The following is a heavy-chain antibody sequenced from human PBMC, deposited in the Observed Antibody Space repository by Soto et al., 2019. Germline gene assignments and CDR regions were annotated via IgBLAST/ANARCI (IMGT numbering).Heavy chain of an antibody. D-gene: IGHD1-26*01. J-gene: IGHJ4*02. V-gene: IGHV3-72*01. CDR2: TRNKANSYTT. CDR3: ATVSGSGSYYFDY. CDR1: GFTFSDNY. Sequence: EVQLVESGGGLVQPGGSLRLSCAASGFTFSDNYMDWVRQAPGKGLEWVGRTRNKANSYTTEYAASVKGRFTISRDDSTNSLYLQMNSLKTEGTAVYYCATVSGSGSYYFDYWGQGTLVTVSS.